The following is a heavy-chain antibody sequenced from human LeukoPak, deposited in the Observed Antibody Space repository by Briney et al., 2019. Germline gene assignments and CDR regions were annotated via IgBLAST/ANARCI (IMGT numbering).Heavy chain of an antibody. CDR3: ARNIWFGESNDAFDF. J-gene: IGHJ3*01. CDR1: GYSFTGYY. D-gene: IGHD3-10*01. CDR2: INPNGGGT. V-gene: IGHV1-2*02. Sequence: GASVKVSCKASGYSFTGYYMHWVRQAPGQGLEWMGRINPNGGGTNYAQKFQGRVTMIRDTSISTAYMELSRLRSDDTAVYYCARNIWFGESNDAFDFWGQGTMVTVSS.